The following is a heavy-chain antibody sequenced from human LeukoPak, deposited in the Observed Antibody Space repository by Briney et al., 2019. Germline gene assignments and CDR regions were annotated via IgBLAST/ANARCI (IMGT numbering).Heavy chain of an antibody. J-gene: IGHJ6*02. CDR2: INGDGRNI. CDR1: GFTFSSYW. D-gene: IGHD3-9*01. Sequence: GGSLRLSSVASGFTFSSYWMHWVRQDPRKGLVWVSRINGDGRNINYADSVRGRFTISRDNAKNTLYLQMNTLRVEDTAVYYCTRDLMDYDVSTGLHHYYMDVWGQGTTVTVSS. CDR3: TRDLMDYDVSTGLHHYYMDV. V-gene: IGHV3-74*01.